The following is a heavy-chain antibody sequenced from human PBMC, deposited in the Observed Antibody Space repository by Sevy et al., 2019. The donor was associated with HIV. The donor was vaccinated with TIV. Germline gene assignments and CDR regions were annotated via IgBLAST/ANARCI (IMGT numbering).Heavy chain of an antibody. V-gene: IGHV1-2*02. CDR2: INPKSGAT. CDR1: GYTFSDSGYY. CDR3: ARESYDFWTGPVDYDYGMDV. J-gene: IGHJ6*02. D-gene: IGHD3-3*01. Sequence: ASVKVSCKACGYTFSDSGYYVHWVRQAPGQGLEWMGWINPKSGATNYAQKFQGRVTMTRDTSVSTANLVLSRLRSDDTAVYYCARESYDFWTGPVDYDYGMDVWGQGTTVTVSS.